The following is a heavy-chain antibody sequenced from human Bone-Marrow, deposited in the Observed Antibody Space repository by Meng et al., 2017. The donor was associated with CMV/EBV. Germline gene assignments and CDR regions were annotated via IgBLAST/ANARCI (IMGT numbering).Heavy chain of an antibody. J-gene: IGHJ5*02. Sequence: GESLKISCKASGYTFTSYYMHWVRQAPGQGLEWMGIINPSGGSTSYAQKFQGRVTMTRDTSTSTVYMELSSLRSEDTAVYYCARGLVVVPAAIPWWFDPWGQGTLVTVSS. CDR3: ARGLVVVPAAIPWWFDP. V-gene: IGHV1-46*01. CDR2: INPSGGST. CDR1: GYTFTSYY. D-gene: IGHD2-2*02.